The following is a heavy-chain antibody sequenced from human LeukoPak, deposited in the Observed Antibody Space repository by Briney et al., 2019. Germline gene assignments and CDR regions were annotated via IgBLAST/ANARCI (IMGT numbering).Heavy chain of an antibody. CDR1: GGSISSGDYY. Sequence: PSEPLSLTCTVSGGSISSGDYYWRWIRQPPGKGLEWIGYIYYCGSTYYNPSLKSRVTISVDTSKHQFSLKLSSVTAADTAVYYCARGWVYYYDSSGYYDHDAFDIWGQGTMVTVSS. D-gene: IGHD3-22*01. CDR3: ARGWVYYYDSSGYYDHDAFDI. V-gene: IGHV4-30-4*01. CDR2: IYYCGST. J-gene: IGHJ3*02.